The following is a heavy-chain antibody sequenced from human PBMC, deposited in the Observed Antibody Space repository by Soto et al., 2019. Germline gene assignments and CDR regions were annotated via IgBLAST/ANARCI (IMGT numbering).Heavy chain of an antibody. CDR2: IYSSGNT. D-gene: IGHD3-3*01. CDR3: ARGQRFSDWFDP. V-gene: IGHV4-4*07. CDR1: GGTISGYY. Sequence: QVHLQESGPGLVKPSETLSLTCSVSGGTISGYYWTWIRQPAGKGLEWIGRIYSSGNTKYNPSLQTRVTMSLDTSNIQISLSLTSVTAADTAVYYCARGQRFSDWFDPWGQGTLVTVSS. J-gene: IGHJ5*02.